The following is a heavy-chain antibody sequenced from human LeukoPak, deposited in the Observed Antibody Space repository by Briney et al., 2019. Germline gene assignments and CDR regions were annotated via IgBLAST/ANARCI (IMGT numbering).Heavy chain of an antibody. Sequence: PGGSLRLSCAASGFTFSSYAMSWVRQAPGKGLEWVSAISGSGGSTYYADSVKGRFTISRDNSKNTLYLQMNSLRAEDTAVYYCARDKHSSTAYDYGDGDDAFDIWGQGTMVTVSS. CDR1: GFTFSSYA. CDR2: ISGSGGST. CDR3: ARDKHSSTAYDYGDGDDAFDI. V-gene: IGHV3-23*01. D-gene: IGHD4-17*01. J-gene: IGHJ3*02.